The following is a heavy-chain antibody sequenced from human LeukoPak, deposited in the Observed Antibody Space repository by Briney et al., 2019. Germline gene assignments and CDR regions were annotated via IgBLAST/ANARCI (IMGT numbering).Heavy chain of an antibody. CDR3: ARATGLAAADEGYYYYYGMDV. D-gene: IGHD6-13*01. V-gene: IGHV4-4*07. CDR2: IYTSGST. Sequence: PSETLSLTCTVSGGSISSYYWSWIRQPAGKGLEWIGRIYTSGSTNYNPSLKSRVTMSVDTSKNQFSLKLSSVTAADTAVYYCARATGLAAADEGYYYYYGMDVWGQGTTVTVSS. CDR1: GGSISSYY. J-gene: IGHJ6*02.